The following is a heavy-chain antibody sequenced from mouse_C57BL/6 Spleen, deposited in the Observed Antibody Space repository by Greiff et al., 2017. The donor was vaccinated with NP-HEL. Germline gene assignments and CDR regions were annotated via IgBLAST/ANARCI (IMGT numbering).Heavy chain of an antibody. V-gene: IGHV1-81*01. CDR1: GYTFTSYG. CDR2: IYPRSGNT. Sequence: QVQLKESGAELARPGASVKLSCKASGYTFTSYGISWVKQRTGQGLEWIGEIYPRSGNTYYNEKFKGKATLTADKSSSTAYMELRSLTSEDSAVYFCARSPAYYSNSYAMDYWGQGTSVTVSS. J-gene: IGHJ4*01. CDR3: ARSPAYYSNSYAMDY. D-gene: IGHD2-5*01.